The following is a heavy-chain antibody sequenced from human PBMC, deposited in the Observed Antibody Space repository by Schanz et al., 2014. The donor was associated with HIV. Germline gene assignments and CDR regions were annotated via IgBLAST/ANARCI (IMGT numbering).Heavy chain of an antibody. V-gene: IGHV3-23*01. J-gene: IGHJ4*02. Sequence: EVQLLEFGGGLVRPGESLRLSCLASGFTFNNYAMSWVRQAPGKGLEWVAVINWNGDTTYYADSVKGRFTISRDNSNNVLFLHMPTRRAEDTATNYGTREGIYYGGSVPGHWGQGALVSVSS. CDR3: TREGIYYGGSVPGH. CDR2: INWNGDTT. CDR1: GFTFNNYA. D-gene: IGHD2-21*01.